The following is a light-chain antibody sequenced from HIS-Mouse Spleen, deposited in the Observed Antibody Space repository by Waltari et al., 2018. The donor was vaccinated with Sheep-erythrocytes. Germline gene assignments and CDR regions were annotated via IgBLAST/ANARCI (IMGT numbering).Light chain of an antibody. J-gene: IGLJ3*02. CDR1: RSNTGSNT. V-gene: IGLV1-44*01. Sequence: QSVLTQPPSASGTPGQRVTIPCSGSRSNTGSNTRNWYQQLPGTAPKLLIYSNNQRPSGVPDRFSGSKSGTSASLAISGLQSEDEADYYCAAWDDSLNGPVFGGGTKPTVL. CDR2: SNN. CDR3: AAWDDSLNGPV.